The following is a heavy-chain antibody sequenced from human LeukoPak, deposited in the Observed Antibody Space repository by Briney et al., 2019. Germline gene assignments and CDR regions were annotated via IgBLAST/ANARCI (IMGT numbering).Heavy chain of an antibody. J-gene: IGHJ6*03. Sequence: ASVKVSCMASGYTFTSYYMHWVRQAPGQGLEWMGIINPSGGSTSYAQKFQGRVTMTRDMSTSTVYMELSSLRSEDTAVYYCARDLGVAAVVNYYYYMDVWGKGTTVTVSS. CDR1: GYTFTSYY. CDR2: INPSGGST. D-gene: IGHD6-13*01. V-gene: IGHV1-46*01. CDR3: ARDLGVAAVVNYYYYMDV.